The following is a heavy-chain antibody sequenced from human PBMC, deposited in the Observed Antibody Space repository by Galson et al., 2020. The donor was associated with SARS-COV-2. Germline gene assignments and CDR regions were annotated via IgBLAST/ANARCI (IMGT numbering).Heavy chain of an antibody. Sequence: GESLKISCAASGFTFSRHAMHWVRQAPGKGLEWVAVIWYDGTDTFYADSVKGRFTISRDDSKTTLYLQMNNLRTEDTAVYYCAREGGSGSANMNRGFDPWGQGTLVSVSA. CDR2: IWYDGTDT. D-gene: IGHD3-10*01. CDR1: GFTFSRHA. CDR3: AREGGSGSANMNRGFDP. V-gene: IGHV3-33*01. J-gene: IGHJ5*02.